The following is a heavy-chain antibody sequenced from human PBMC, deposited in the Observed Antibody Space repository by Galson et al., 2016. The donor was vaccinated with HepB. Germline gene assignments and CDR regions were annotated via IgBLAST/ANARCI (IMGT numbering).Heavy chain of an antibody. CDR1: GFNFSAVG. CDR2: VSFDGTIT. J-gene: IGHJ4*02. D-gene: IGHD5-24*01. V-gene: IGHV3-30*18. Sequence: SLRLSCAASGFNFSAVGMHWFRQAPGKGLEWVAVVSFDGTITYYGDSVRGRFIISSDNSKWTIFLQMSSLRVDDTAVYYCAKKSGDDLDYWGQGTLVIVS. CDR3: AKKSGDDLDY.